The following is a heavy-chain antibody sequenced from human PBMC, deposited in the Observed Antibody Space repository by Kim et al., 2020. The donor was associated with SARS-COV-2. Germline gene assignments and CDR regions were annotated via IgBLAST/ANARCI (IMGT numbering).Heavy chain of an antibody. V-gene: IGHV3-9*01. CDR3: AKIDCSSTSCYGGAFDI. CDR2: ISWNSGSI. Sequence: GGSLRLSCAASGFTFDDYAMHWVRQAPGKGLEWVSGISWNSGSIGYADSVKGRFTISRDNAKNSLYLQMNSLRAEDTALYYCAKIDCSSTSCYGGAFDI. J-gene: IGHJ3*02. D-gene: IGHD2-2*01. CDR1: GFTFDDYA.